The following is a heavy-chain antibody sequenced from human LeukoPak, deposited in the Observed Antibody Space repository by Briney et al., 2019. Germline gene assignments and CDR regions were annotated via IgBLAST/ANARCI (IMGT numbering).Heavy chain of an antibody. V-gene: IGHV4-38-2*01. CDR2: IYHSGST. Sequence: SETLSLTCAVSGYSIRSGYYSGWIRQPPEKGLEWIGSIYHSGSTYYNPSLKSRVTISVDTSKNQFSLKLSSVTAADTAVYYCARVWCSSTSCYYFDYRGQGTPVTVSS. D-gene: IGHD2-2*01. CDR3: ARVWCSSTSCYYFDY. J-gene: IGHJ4*02. CDR1: GYSIRSGYY.